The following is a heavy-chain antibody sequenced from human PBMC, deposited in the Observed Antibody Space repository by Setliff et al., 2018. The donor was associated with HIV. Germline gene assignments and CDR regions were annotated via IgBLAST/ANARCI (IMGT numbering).Heavy chain of an antibody. V-gene: IGHV4-30-4*08. CDR2: VYYGGSS. CDR1: GGPISSADHF. CDR3: ARSRGGHSSDHYLEY. D-gene: IGHD3-22*01. J-gene: IGHJ4*02. Sequence: PSETLSLTCTVSGGPISSADHFWAWIRQSRGTGLEWIGYVYYGGSSYYNPSLASRVTMSVDTSKNQFSLNLSSVTALDTAVYYCARSRGGHSSDHYLEYWGQGTLVTVSS.